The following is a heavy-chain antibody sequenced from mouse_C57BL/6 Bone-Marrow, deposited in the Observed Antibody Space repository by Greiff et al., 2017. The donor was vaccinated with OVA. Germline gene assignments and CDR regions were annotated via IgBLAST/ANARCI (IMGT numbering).Heavy chain of an antibody. V-gene: IGHV5-17*01. CDR2: ISSGSSTI. J-gene: IGHJ1*03. CDR1: GFTFSDYG. Sequence: EVMLVESGGGLVKPGGSLKLSCAASGFTFSDYGMHWVRQAPEKGLEWVAYISSGSSTIYYADTVKGRFTISRDNAKNTLFLQMTSLRSEDTAMYYCAGEGNWYFDVWGTGTTVTVSS. CDR3: AGEGNWYFDV.